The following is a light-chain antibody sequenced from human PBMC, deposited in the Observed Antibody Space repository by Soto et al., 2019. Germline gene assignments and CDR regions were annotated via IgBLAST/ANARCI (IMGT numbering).Light chain of an antibody. CDR3: QQYGSSPPVT. Sequence: ESVLTHSPGTLSLSQGERATLSCRSSQSVSSSYLAWYQQKPGQAPRLLIYGASSRATGIPDRFSGSGSGTDFTLTISRLEPVDSAVYYCQQYGSSPPVTFGGGTKVDIK. CDR1: QSVSSSY. J-gene: IGKJ4*01. V-gene: IGKV3-20*01. CDR2: GAS.